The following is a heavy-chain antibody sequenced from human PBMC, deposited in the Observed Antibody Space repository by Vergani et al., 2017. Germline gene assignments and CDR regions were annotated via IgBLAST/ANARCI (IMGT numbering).Heavy chain of an antibody. CDR3: AGDSSGWDYYYYGMDV. CDR2: IVVGSGNP. D-gene: IGHD6-19*01. J-gene: IGHJ6*02. CDR1: GFTFTSSA. V-gene: IGHV1-58*01. Sequence: QMQLVQSGPEVTKPGTSVKVSCKASGFTFTSSAVQWVRQARGQRLEWRGWIVVGSGNPNYAQKFQERVTITRDMSTSTAYMELSSLGSEDTAVYYCAGDSSGWDYYYYGMDVWGQGTTVTVSS.